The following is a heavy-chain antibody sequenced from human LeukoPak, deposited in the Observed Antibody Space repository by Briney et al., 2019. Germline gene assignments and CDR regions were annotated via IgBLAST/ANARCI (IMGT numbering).Heavy chain of an antibody. V-gene: IGHV3-30*03. J-gene: IGHJ4*02. D-gene: IGHD2-8*01. Sequence: GKSLRLSCAASGFTFNNYGMHWVRQAPGKGLEWVAVISYDGRNIHYPDSVKGRFTISRDNTKGSLFLQLNSLRAEDTAVYYCARDLGYCTNGVCRTRFDYWGQGTLVAVSS. CDR2: ISYDGRNI. CDR3: ARDLGYCTNGVCRTRFDY. CDR1: GFTFNNYG.